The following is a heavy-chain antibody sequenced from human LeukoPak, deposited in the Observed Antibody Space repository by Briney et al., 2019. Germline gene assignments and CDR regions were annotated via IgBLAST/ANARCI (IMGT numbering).Heavy chain of an antibody. V-gene: IGHV3-23*01. CDR3: ARDASSTTLSMYDY. D-gene: IGHD2/OR15-2a*01. Sequence: PGGSLRLSCAASGFTFSSYAMNWVRQAPGKGLEWVSAISGSGGATYYADPVKGRFTISRDNSKNTLRLQMDSLRAEDTAVYYCARDASSTTLSMYDYWGQGTLVTVSS. CDR1: GFTFSSYA. CDR2: ISGSGGAT. J-gene: IGHJ4*02.